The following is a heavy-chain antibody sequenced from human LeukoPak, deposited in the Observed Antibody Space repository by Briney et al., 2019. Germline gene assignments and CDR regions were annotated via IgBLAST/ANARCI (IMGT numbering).Heavy chain of an antibody. CDR3: AKDPAYQVVYCFDY. V-gene: IGHV3-23*01. Sequence: PGGSLRLSCAASGFTSDDYGMSWVRQAPGKGLEWVSGISGSGGSTDYADSVKGRFTISRDNSKSTLYLQMNSLRVEDTAVYYCAKDPAYQVVYCFDYWGQGTLVTVSS. D-gene: IGHD2-2*01. J-gene: IGHJ4*02. CDR2: ISGSGGST. CDR1: GFTSDDYG.